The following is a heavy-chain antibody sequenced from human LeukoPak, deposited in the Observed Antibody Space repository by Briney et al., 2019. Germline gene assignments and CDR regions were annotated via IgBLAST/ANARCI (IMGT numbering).Heavy chain of an antibody. V-gene: IGHV4-34*01. D-gene: IGHD2-2*01. Sequence: PSETLSLTCAVYGGCFSGCYWSWIRQPPGKGLEWIGEINHSGSTNWNPSLKSRVTISVDTSKNQFSLKLSSVTAADTAVYYCARCRPIVVVPAAMYGKYYYYYGMDVWGQGTTVTVSS. CDR2: INHSGST. J-gene: IGHJ6*02. CDR1: GGCFSGCY. CDR3: ARCRPIVVVPAAMYGKYYYYYGMDV.